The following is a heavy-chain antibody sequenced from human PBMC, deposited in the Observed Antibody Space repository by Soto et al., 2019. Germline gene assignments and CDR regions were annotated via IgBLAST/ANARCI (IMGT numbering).Heavy chain of an antibody. J-gene: IGHJ6*02. CDR2: ISGGGGSS. CDR1: GLTFSNYA. D-gene: IGHD3-9*01. V-gene: IGHV3-23*01. CDR3: VKLLRSWYGHNALDV. Sequence: EVKLLESGGGFIQPGGSLRLSCTASGLTFSNYAMSWVRQAPGKGLEFVSFISGGGGSSYSADSVKGRFTVSRDNLKNTLSPQMNSVRVEDTAVYYCVKLLRSWYGHNALDVWGQGTTVTVSS.